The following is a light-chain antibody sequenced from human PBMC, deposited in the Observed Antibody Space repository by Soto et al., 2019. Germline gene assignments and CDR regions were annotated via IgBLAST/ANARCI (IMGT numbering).Light chain of an antibody. Sequence: EIVLTQSPSTLSLSPGERATLSCRATQTVSSNYLAWYQQKPGQAPRLLIYGASSRATGIPNRFSGSGSGTDFTLTISRLEPEDFAVYYCQQYGNSLSITFGQGTRLEIK. V-gene: IGKV3-20*01. J-gene: IGKJ5*01. CDR1: QTVSSNY. CDR2: GAS. CDR3: QQYGNSLSIT.